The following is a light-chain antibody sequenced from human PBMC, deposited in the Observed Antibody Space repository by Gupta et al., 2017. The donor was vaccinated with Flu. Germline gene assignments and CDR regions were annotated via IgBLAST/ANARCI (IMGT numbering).Light chain of an antibody. J-gene: IGLJ3*02. V-gene: IGLV1-51*02. CDR1: SNIGNNF. CDR2: ENS. Sequence: SNIGNNFVSWYQQFPGTAPRLLIYENSKRPLGIPDRFSGSKFGTSATLDITGLQSGDEADYYCGTWSSTRSGPRLFGGGTKLTVL. CDR3: GTWSSTRSGPRL.